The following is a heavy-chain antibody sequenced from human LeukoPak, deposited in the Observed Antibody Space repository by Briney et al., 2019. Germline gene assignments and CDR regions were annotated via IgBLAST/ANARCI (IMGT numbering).Heavy chain of an antibody. Sequence: SVKVSCKASGGTFSSYAISWVRQAPGQGLEWMGRIIPILGIANYAQKFQGRVTITADKSTSTAYMELSSLRSEDTAVYYCATIPLGTYYYDSSGYYVYWGQGTLVTVSS. V-gene: IGHV1-69*04. J-gene: IGHJ4*02. CDR2: IIPILGIA. CDR1: GGTFSSYA. CDR3: ATIPLGTYYYDSSGYYVY. D-gene: IGHD3-22*01.